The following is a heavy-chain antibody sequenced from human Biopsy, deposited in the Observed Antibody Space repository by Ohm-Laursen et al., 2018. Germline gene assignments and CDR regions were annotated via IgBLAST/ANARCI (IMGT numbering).Heavy chain of an antibody. V-gene: IGHV4-34*01. CDR1: GESFNGYY. CDR3: VRGVDYYDPYHYYALDV. D-gene: IGHD3-22*01. J-gene: IGHJ6*02. Sequence: GTLSLTCAVYGESFNGYYWSWIRQTPGKGLEWIGEINHSGRTNYNPSLKSRVTISVDMSKNQFSLKVRSVTAADTAVYYCVRGVDYYDPYHYYALDVWGQGTTVTVSS. CDR2: INHSGRT.